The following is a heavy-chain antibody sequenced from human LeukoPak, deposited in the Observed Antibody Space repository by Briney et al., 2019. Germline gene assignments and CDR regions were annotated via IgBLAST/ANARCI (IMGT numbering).Heavy chain of an antibody. CDR2: INHSGST. V-gene: IGHV4-34*01. D-gene: IGHD5-24*01. CDR1: GASFSDDY. Sequence: PSETLSLTCAVYGASFSDDYWSWIRQPPGKGLEWIGEINHSGSTNYNPSLKSRVTISVDTSKNQFSLKLSSVTAADTAVYYCARGRDGYNFLNRGEYYYFDYWGQGTLVTVSS. J-gene: IGHJ4*02. CDR3: ARGRDGYNFLNRGEYYYFDY.